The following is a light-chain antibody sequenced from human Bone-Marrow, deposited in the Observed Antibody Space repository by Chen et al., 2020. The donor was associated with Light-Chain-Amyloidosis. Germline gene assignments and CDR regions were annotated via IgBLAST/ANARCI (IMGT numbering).Light chain of an antibody. J-gene: IGKJ4*01. Sequence: EIVMTQSPATLSVSPGESATLSCRASQNINNNFAWYQQKPGQAPRLLMHGASTRATGIPARFSGSGSGTEFTLTISSLQPEDFAVYYCQQRNNWPLTFGGGTNVEI. CDR3: QQRNNWPLT. V-gene: IGKV3-15*01. CDR1: QNINNN. CDR2: GAS.